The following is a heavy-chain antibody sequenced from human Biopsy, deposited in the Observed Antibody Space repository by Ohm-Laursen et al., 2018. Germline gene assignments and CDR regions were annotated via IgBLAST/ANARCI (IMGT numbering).Heavy chain of an antibody. V-gene: IGHV3-48*03. CDR1: GFTFSSYE. Sequence: GSLRLSCTASGFTFSSYEMNWVRQAPGKGLEWVSYISSSGSTVYYADPVKGRFTISRDNAKNSLYLQMNSLRAEDTAVYYCARDGIVGARFNAFDIWGQGTMVTVSS. D-gene: IGHD1-26*01. J-gene: IGHJ3*02. CDR2: ISSSGSTV. CDR3: ARDGIVGARFNAFDI.